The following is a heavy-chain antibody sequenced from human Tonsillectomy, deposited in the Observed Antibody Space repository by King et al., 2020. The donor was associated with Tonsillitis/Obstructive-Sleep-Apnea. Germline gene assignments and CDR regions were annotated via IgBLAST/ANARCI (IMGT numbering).Heavy chain of an antibody. J-gene: IGHJ4*02. CDR3: ARAYCSRTSCYSDY. V-gene: IGHV4-59*08. Sequence: VQLQESGPGLVKPSETLSLTCTVSGGSISSYYWSWIRPPPGKGLEWIGYIYYSGSTNYNPSLKSRVTISIHTSKNQFSLKLSSVTAADTAVYYCARAYCSRTSCYSDYWGQGTLVTVSS. D-gene: IGHD2-2*01. CDR1: GGSISSYY. CDR2: IYYSGST.